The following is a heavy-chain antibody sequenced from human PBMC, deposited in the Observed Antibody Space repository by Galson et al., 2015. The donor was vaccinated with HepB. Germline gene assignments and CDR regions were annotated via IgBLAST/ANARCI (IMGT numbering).Heavy chain of an antibody. D-gene: IGHD4-17*01. V-gene: IGHV5-10-1*01. CDR2: IDPSDSGA. Sequence: QSGAEMKKPGESLRISCKVSGYSFTSYWINWVRQTPGKGLEWMGRIDPSDSGAVYSPSLQGHVTFSVDKSSRIAYLQWRSLKASDTATYYCARNDGPFDIWGQGTMVTVSS. CDR1: GYSFTSYW. J-gene: IGHJ3*02. CDR3: ARNDGPFDI.